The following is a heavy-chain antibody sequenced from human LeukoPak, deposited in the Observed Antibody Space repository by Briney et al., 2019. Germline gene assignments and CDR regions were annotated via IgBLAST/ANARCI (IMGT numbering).Heavy chain of an antibody. J-gene: IGHJ4*02. CDR1: GFTFSTYE. V-gene: IGHV3-73*01. CDR2: IRSKANSYAT. D-gene: IGHD5-24*01. Sequence: PGGSLRLSCAASGFTFSTYEMNWVRQASGKGLEWVGRIRSKANSYATAYAASVKGRFTISRDDSKNTAYLQMNSLKTEDTAVYYCTRRGDGYNLDYWGQGTLVTVSS. CDR3: TRRGDGYNLDY.